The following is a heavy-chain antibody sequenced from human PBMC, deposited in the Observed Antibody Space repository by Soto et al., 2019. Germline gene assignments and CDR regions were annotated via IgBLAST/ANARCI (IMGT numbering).Heavy chain of an antibody. V-gene: IGHV3-30*18. CDR2: ISYDGSNK. J-gene: IGHJ3*02. CDR3: AKAQGRGSGSYWGRGAFDI. Sequence: GGSLRLSCAASGFTFSSYGMHWVRQAPGKGLEWVAVISYDGSNKYYADSVKGRFTISRDNSKNTLYLQMNSLRAEDTAVYYCAKAQGRGSGSYWGRGAFDIWGQGTMVTVSS. CDR1: GFTFSSYG. D-gene: IGHD1-26*01.